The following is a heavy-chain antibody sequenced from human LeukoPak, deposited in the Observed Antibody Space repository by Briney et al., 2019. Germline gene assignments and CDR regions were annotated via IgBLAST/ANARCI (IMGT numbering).Heavy chain of an antibody. V-gene: IGHV3-74*01. D-gene: IGHD2-21*02. CDR3: ARGQHTVVVTDGDAFDI. Sequence: HAGGSLRLSCAASGFTFSSYWMNWVRQAPGKGLVWVSRIASDGSSTTYADSVKGRFSISRDNAKNTLYLQMNSLRVEDTAVYYCARGQHTVVVTDGDAFDIWGQGTMVTVSS. J-gene: IGHJ3*02. CDR1: GFTFSSYW. CDR2: IASDGSST.